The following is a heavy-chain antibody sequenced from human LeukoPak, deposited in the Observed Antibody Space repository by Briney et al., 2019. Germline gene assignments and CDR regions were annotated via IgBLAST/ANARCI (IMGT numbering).Heavy chain of an antibody. CDR3: ASGGYSGYENRD. CDR2: ISYDGSNK. V-gene: IGHV3-30*04. J-gene: IGHJ4*02. CDR1: GFTFSSYA. Sequence: PGGSLRLSCAASGFTFSSYAMHWVRQAPGKGLEWVAVISYDGSNKYYADSVKGRFTISRDNSKNTLYLQMNSLRAEDTAVYYCASGGYSGYENRDWGQGTQVTVSS. D-gene: IGHD5-12*01.